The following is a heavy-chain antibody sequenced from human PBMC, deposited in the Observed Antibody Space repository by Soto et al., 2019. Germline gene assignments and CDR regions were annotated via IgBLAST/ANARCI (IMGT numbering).Heavy chain of an antibody. Sequence: QVQLVESGGGVVQPGRSLRLSCAASGFTFSSYGMHWVRQAPGKGLEWVAVIWYDGSNKYYADSVKVRFTISRDNSKNTLYLQMNSLRAEDTAVYYCARDLLVPAANWFDPWGQGTLVTVSS. CDR2: IWYDGSNK. V-gene: IGHV3-33*01. CDR3: ARDLLVPAANWFDP. D-gene: IGHD2-2*01. CDR1: GFTFSSYG. J-gene: IGHJ5*02.